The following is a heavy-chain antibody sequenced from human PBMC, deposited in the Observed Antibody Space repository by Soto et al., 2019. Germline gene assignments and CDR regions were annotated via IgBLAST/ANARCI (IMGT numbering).Heavy chain of an antibody. CDR1: GDSVSSNSAA. CDR3: SRGSWYYYGMDV. Sequence: SQTLSLTCAISGDSVSSNSAAWNWIRQSPSRGLEWLGRTYYRSKWYNDYAVSVKSRITINPDTSKNQFSLQLNSVTPEDSAVYYWSRGSWYYYGMDVWGQGTTVTVAS. D-gene: IGHD6-13*01. V-gene: IGHV6-1*01. CDR2: TYYRSKWYN. J-gene: IGHJ6*02.